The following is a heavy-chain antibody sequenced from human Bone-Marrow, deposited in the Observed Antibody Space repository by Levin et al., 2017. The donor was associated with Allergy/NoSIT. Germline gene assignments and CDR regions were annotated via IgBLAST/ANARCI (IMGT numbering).Heavy chain of an antibody. CDR1: GFSFSTYG. J-gene: IGHJ4*02. CDR2: ISYDEAKK. V-gene: IGHV3-30*18. CDR3: AKVGGSGYERYYSDS. D-gene: IGHD5-12*01. Sequence: LSLTCAASGFSFSTYGMHWVRQAPGKGLEWVALISYDEAKKYYGDSVRGRFTISRDNSKDTLYLEMNSLRPEDTAVYFCAKVGGSGYERYYSDSWGQGTLVTVSS.